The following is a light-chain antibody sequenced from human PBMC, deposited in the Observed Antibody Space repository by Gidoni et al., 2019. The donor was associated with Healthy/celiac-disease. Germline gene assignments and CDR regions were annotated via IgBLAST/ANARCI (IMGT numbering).Light chain of an antibody. Sequence: DIQMTQSPSSLSASVGDRVTIPCRASQSISSYLNWYQQKPGKAPKLLIYAASSLQSGVPSRFSGSGSGTDFTLTISRLQPEDVATYYCQQSYSTPRTFGQGTKVEIK. CDR2: AAS. CDR1: QSISSY. J-gene: IGKJ1*01. V-gene: IGKV1-39*01. CDR3: QQSYSTPRT.